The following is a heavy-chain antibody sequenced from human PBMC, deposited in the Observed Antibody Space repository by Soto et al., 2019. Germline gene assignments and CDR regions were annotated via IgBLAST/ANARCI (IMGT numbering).Heavy chain of an antibody. CDR1: GYTFTSYA. J-gene: IGHJ3*02. Sequence: ASVKVSCKASGYTFTSYAMHWVRQAPGQRLEWMGWINAGNGNTKYSQKFQGRVTITRDTSASTAYMELSSLRSEDMAVYYCAADGNGAAFDIWGQGTMVTVSS. D-gene: IGHD2-15*01. CDR3: AADGNGAAFDI. V-gene: IGHV1-3*01. CDR2: INAGNGNT.